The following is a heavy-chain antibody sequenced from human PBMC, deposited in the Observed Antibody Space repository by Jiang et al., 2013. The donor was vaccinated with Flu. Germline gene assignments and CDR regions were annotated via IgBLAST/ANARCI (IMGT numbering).Heavy chain of an antibody. CDR3: AAPQDSSEDAFDI. CDR2: IYPGDSDT. CDR1: GYSFTSYW. V-gene: IGHV5-51*01. J-gene: IGHJ3*02. D-gene: IGHD3-22*01. Sequence: GAEVKKPGESLRISCKGSGYSFTSYWISWVRQMPGKGLEWMGIIYPGDSDTRYSPSFQGQVTISADKSSSTAYLQWSSLKASDTAMYYCAAPQDSSEDAFDIWGQGTMVTVSS.